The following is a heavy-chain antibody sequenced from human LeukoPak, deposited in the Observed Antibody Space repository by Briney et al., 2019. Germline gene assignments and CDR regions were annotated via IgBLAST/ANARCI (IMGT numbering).Heavy chain of an antibody. CDR2: INPNSGGT. CDR3: ARDREEDIVVVPAAMDYYYYYMDV. Sequence: GASVKVSCKASGYTFTGYYMHWVRQAPGQGLEWMGWINPNSGGTNYAQKFQGRVTMTRDTSISTAYMELSRLRSDDTAVYYCARDREEDIVVVPAAMDYYYYYMDVWGKGTTVTVSS. V-gene: IGHV1-2*02. D-gene: IGHD2-2*01. J-gene: IGHJ6*03. CDR1: GYTFTGYY.